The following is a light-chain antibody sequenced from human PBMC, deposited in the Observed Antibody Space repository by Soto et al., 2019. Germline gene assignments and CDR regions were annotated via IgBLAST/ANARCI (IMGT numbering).Light chain of an antibody. J-gene: IGLJ2*01. CDR2: GNT. V-gene: IGLV1-40*01. Sequence: QSVLTQSPSVSGAPGQRVTISCTGRSSNIGSTYDVQWFQQLPGTAPKLLIYGNTNRPSGVPDRFSGSKSGTSASLAITGLQAEDEADYYCQSYDNNLEIFGGGTKLTVL. CDR3: QSYDNNLEI. CDR1: SSNIGSTYD.